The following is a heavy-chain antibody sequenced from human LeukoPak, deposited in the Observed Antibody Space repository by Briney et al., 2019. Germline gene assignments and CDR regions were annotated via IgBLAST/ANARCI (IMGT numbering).Heavy chain of an antibody. J-gene: IGHJ4*02. Sequence: GGSLRLSCAASGFTVSNNYMSWVRQAPGKGLEWVSVLYSGGSTYYADSVKGRFTIPRDNSKNTLYLQMNSLRAEDTAVYYCARHRGYCSSTSCYPYYFDYWGQGTLVTVSS. CDR3: ARHRGYCSSTSCYPYYFDY. D-gene: IGHD2-2*01. CDR1: GFTVSNNY. CDR2: LYSGGST. V-gene: IGHV3-66*04.